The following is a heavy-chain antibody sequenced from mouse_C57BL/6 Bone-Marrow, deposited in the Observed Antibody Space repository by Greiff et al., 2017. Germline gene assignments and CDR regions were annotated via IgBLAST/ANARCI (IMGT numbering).Heavy chain of an antibody. CDR2: INYDGSST. CDR1: GFTFSDYY. Sequence: KLVESEGGLVQPGSSMKLSCTASGFTFSDYYMAWVRQVPEKGLEWVANINYDGSSTYYLDSLKSRFIISRDNAKNILYLQMSSLKSEDTATYYCARRGFMDYWGQGTSVTVSS. CDR3: ARRGFMDY. V-gene: IGHV5-16*02. J-gene: IGHJ4*01.